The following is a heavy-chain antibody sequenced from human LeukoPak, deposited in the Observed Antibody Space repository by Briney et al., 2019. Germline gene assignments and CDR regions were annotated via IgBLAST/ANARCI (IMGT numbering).Heavy chain of an antibody. CDR1: GYTFTGYY. J-gene: IGHJ4*02. Sequence: ASVKVSCKASGYTFTGYYMHWVRQAPGQGLEWMGWINPNSGGTNYAQRFQGRVTMTRDTSISTAYMELSRLRSDDTAVYYCARHYDSSGYPSYYFDYWGQGTLVTVSS. CDR3: ARHYDSSGYPSYYFDY. D-gene: IGHD3-22*01. V-gene: IGHV1-2*02. CDR2: INPNSGGT.